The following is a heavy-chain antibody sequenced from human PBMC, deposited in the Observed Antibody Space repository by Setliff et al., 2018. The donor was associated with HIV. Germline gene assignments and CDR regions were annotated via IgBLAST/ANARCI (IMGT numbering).Heavy chain of an antibody. Sequence: GGSLRLSCAASGFTFSNYEMNWVRQAPGKGLEWVSSISSSSQYIYSADSLKGRFTISRDNAKNSLYLQMNSLRVEDTAVYYCARVSRDIVVVIAAGYFDFWGPGTLVTVSS. J-gene: IGHJ4*02. CDR1: GFTFSNYE. CDR3: ARVSRDIVVVIAAGYFDF. V-gene: IGHV3-21*01. D-gene: IGHD2-15*01. CDR2: ISSSSQYI.